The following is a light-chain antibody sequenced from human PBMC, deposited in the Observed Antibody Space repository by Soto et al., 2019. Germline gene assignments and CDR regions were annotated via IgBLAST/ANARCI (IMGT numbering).Light chain of an antibody. Sequence: QSVLTQPRSVSGSPGQSVAISCTGTSSDVGGYNYVSWYQQHPGKAPKLMIYDVNKRPSGVPDRFSGSKSGNTASLTISGLQAEDEADYYCCSYAGGYPLDVYGTGTKVTVL. CDR3: CSYAGGYPLDV. CDR2: DVN. V-gene: IGLV2-11*01. J-gene: IGLJ1*01. CDR1: SSDVGGYNY.